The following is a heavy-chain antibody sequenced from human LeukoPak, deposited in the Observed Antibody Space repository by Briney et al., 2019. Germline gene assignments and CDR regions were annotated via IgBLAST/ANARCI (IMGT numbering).Heavy chain of an antibody. V-gene: IGHV3-7*01. Sequence: GGSLRLSGAASGCTFTTYTVTWVRQAPRKGMGRVANIKKDGGERSYVDSVEGRFAISRDNAKNSIYLQMNSLRVEDTAVYYCAREYWGVDYWGQGTLVTVSS. CDR2: IKKDGGER. J-gene: IGHJ4*02. CDR3: AREYWGVDY. D-gene: IGHD2-8*02. CDR1: GCTFTTYT.